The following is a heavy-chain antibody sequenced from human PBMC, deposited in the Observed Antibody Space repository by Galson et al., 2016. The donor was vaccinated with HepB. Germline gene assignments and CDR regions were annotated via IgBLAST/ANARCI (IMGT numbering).Heavy chain of an antibody. V-gene: IGHV3-72*01. D-gene: IGHD5-12*01. CDR1: GFSFSDHY. Sequence: SLRLSCAASGFSFSDHYMDWVRQAPGKGLEWVGSIRKKANAYTTEYGASVKGRFTVSRDDSKNSLYLQMNSLKSEDTAVYHCARVTSMNRDIGTLELWGHGTLVTVSS. J-gene: IGHJ3*01. CDR3: ARVTSMNRDIGTLEL. CDR2: IRKKANAYTT.